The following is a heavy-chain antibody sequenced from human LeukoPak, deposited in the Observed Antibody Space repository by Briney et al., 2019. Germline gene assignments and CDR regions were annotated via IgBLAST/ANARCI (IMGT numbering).Heavy chain of an antibody. CDR2: INPNSGGT. V-gene: IGHV1-2*02. D-gene: IGHD4-23*01. J-gene: IGHJ3*02. Sequence: ASVKVSCKASGYTFTGYYMHWVRQAPGLGLEWMGWINPNSGGTNYAQKFQGRVTMTRDTSISTAYMELSRLRSDDTAVYYCARAGGGIDALDIWGQGTMVTVSS. CDR1: GYTFTGYY. CDR3: ARAGGGIDALDI.